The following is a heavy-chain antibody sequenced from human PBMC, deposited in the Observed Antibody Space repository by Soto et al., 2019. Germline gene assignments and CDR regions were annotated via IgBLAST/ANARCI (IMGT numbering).Heavy chain of an antibody. V-gene: IGHV3-9*01. CDR1: GFTFDDYG. CDR3: AKARGGIDY. D-gene: IGHD3-16*01. Sequence: EVQLVESGGRLVQPGRSLRLSCVGSGFTFDDYGMHWVRQAPGKGLEWVSGISWDSGSIGYAESVKGRFTISRDNAKNALYLQMNSLRTEDTALYYCAKARGGIDYWGQGTLVTVSS. CDR2: ISWDSGSI. J-gene: IGHJ4*02.